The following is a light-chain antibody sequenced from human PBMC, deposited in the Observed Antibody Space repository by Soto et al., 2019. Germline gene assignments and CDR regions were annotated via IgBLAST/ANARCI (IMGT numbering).Light chain of an antibody. CDR3: QQSGDSAWT. CDR1: QSVRSNY. Sequence: EIALTQSPGTLSLSPGERATLSCRASQSVRSNYLAWYQQKLGQAPRVLIYDASSRARGIPDRFSGSGSGTDFTLTISRLEPEDFAVYYCQQSGDSAWTFGQGTRVEVK. V-gene: IGKV3-20*01. CDR2: DAS. J-gene: IGKJ1*01.